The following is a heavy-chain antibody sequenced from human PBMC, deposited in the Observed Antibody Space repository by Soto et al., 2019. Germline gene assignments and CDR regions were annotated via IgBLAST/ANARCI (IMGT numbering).Heavy chain of an antibody. CDR3: ARPYCSGGSCYPMDAFDI. J-gene: IGHJ3*02. V-gene: IGHV4-39*01. CDR1: GGSISSSSYY. D-gene: IGHD2-15*01. Sequence: SETRCLTCTVSGGSISSSSYYWGWIRQPAGRGLEWSGSIYYSGSTYYNPSLKSRVTISVDTSKNQFSLKLSSVTAADTAVYYCARPYCSGGSCYPMDAFDIWGQGTMVT. CDR2: IYYSGST.